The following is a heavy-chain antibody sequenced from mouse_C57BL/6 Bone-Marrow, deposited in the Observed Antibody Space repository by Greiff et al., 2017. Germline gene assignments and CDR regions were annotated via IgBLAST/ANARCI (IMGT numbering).Heavy chain of an antibody. CDR1: GFTFSSYT. Sequence: EVMLVESGGGLVKPGGSLKLSCAASGFTFSSYTMSWVRQTPETRLEWVATISGGGGNTYYPDSVKGRFTISRDNAKNTLYLQMSSLRSEDTALYYCALWPPVAYWGQGTLVTVSA. CDR2: ISGGGGNT. CDR3: ALWPPVAY. J-gene: IGHJ3*01. V-gene: IGHV5-9*01. D-gene: IGHD1-1*02.